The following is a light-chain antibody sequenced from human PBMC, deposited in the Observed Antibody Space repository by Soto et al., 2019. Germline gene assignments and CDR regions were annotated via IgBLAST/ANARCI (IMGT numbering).Light chain of an antibody. V-gene: IGLV2-8*01. CDR3: SSYAGSNNPYV. J-gene: IGLJ1*01. Sequence: QSALTQPPSASGSPGQSVTISCTGTSSDVGGYNYVSWYQQHPGKAPKLMIYEVSKRPSGVPFRFSGSKSGNTDSLTVSGLQAEDEADYYCSSYAGSNNPYVFGTGTKVTVL. CDR1: SSDVGGYNY. CDR2: EVS.